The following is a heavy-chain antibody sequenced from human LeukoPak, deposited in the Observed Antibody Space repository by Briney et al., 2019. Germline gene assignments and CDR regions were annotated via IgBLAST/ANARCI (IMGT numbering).Heavy chain of an antibody. CDR1: GYTFRNYG. J-gene: IGHJ6*02. V-gene: IGHV1-18*01. CDR2: SSPDSENI. CDR3: ARDGGDDSDYSLDV. Sequence: GASVKVSCKASGYTFRNYGISWVRQAPGQGLEWMGWSSPDSENINSGQRFQGRVSVTTDTLTNTAYMELRSLRSDDTAVYYCARDGGDDSDYSLDVWGQGTTVIVSS. D-gene: IGHD2-21*01.